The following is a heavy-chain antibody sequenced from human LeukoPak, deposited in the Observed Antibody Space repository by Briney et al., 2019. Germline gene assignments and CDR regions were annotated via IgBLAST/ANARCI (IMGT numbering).Heavy chain of an antibody. J-gene: IGHJ5*02. Sequence: GGSLRLSCIVSGFTLSSYEMTWFRQAPGKGLEWVSSIGYSGSDTHYADSVKGRFTISRDNAKNSLYLQMNSLRAEDTAVYYCARDLLYYDSSGYPRGQGTLVTVSS. CDR2: IGYSGSDT. CDR1: GFTLSSYE. D-gene: IGHD3-22*01. V-gene: IGHV3-21*01. CDR3: ARDLLYYDSSGYP.